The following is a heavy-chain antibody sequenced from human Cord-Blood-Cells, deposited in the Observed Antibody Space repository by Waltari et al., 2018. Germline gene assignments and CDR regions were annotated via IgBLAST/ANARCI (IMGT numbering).Heavy chain of an antibody. CDR1: GGTFSSYA. CDR3: ASPGIVGATFDAFDI. CDR2: IIPIFGTA. Sequence: KKPGSSVKVSCKASGGTFSSYAISWVRQAPGQGLEWMGGIIPIFGTANYAQKFQGRVTITADEATSTAYMELSSLRSEDTAVYYCASPGIVGATFDAFDIWGQGTMVTVSS. V-gene: IGHV1-69*01. D-gene: IGHD1-26*01. J-gene: IGHJ3*02.